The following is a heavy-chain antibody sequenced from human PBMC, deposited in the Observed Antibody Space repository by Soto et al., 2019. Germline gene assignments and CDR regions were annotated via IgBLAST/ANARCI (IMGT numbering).Heavy chain of an antibody. J-gene: IGHJ6*02. V-gene: IGHV1-69*06. Sequence: GASVKVSCKASGGTFSSYAISWVRQAPGQGLEWMGGIIPIFGTANYAQKFQGRVTITADKSTSTAYMELSSLRSEDTAVYYCARKRWSGYYTVGYRYYYGMDVWGQGPTVTVSS. CDR2: IIPIFGTA. CDR3: ARKRWSGYYTVGYRYYYGMDV. D-gene: IGHD3-3*01. CDR1: GGTFSSYA.